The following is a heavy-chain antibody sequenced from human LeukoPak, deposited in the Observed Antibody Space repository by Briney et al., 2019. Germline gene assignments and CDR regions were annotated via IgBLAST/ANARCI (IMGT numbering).Heavy chain of an antibody. J-gene: IGHJ4*02. V-gene: IGHV4-4*07. CDR1: GGSISTYY. Sequence: SETLSLTCTVSGGSISTYYLSWIRQPAGKGLEWIGRIPTSGSTNYNPSLNSRVTMSVEKSKNQFFPTLSYVTAADTAVYYCARGGAALDNWGQGTLVPVSP. D-gene: IGHD1-1*01. CDR2: IPTSGST. CDR3: ARGGAALDN.